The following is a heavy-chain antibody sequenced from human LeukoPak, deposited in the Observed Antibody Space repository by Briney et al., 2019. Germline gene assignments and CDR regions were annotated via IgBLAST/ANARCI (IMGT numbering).Heavy chain of an antibody. D-gene: IGHD3-10*01. V-gene: IGHV3-23*01. CDR2: VNGGGST. Sequence: GGSLRLSCAASGFTFSNYAMSWVRQAPGKALEWVSRVNGGGSTSYADSVKGRFTISRDNSKNTLYLQMNSLRAEDTAVYYCAKSAYGSGSSSNWFDPWGQGTLVTVSS. J-gene: IGHJ5*02. CDR3: AKSAYGSGSSSNWFDP. CDR1: GFTFSNYA.